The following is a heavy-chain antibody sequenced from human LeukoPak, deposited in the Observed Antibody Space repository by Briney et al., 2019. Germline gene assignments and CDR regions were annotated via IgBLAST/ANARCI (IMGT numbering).Heavy chain of an antibody. CDR1: GYTFTGYY. D-gene: IGHD6-6*01. V-gene: IGHV1-2*02. CDR3: ARDWLHSSSPFLTSRAFDI. Sequence: ASVKVSCKASGYTFTGYYMHWVRQAPGQGLEWMGWINPNSGGTNYAQKFQGRVTMTRDTSISTAYMELSSLRSDDTAVYYCARDWLHSSSPFLTSRAFDIWGQGTMVTVSS. CDR2: INPNSGGT. J-gene: IGHJ3*02.